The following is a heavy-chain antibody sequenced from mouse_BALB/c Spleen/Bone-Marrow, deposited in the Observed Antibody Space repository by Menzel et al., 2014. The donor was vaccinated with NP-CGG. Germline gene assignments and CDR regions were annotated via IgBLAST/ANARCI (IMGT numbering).Heavy chain of an antibody. CDR2: ISYSGNA. J-gene: IGHJ2*01. D-gene: IGHD1-2*01. Sequence: EVKLVESGPSLVKPSQTLSLTCSVTGDSITSSYWNWIRKFPGNKLESMGYISYSGNAYYNPSLKSRISLTRDTSKNQYYLQLNSVTTEDTATYFCARGNGYHFDYWGQGTTPTVSS. CDR1: GDSITSSY. V-gene: IGHV3-8*02. CDR3: ARGNGYHFDY.